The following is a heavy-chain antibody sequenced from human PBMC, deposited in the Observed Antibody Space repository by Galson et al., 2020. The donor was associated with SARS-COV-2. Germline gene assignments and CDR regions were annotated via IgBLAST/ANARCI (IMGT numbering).Heavy chain of an antibody. V-gene: IGHV1-24*01. CDR3: AVALAVAGTGYYYYGMDV. D-gene: IGHD6-19*01. CDR2: FDPEDGET. CDR1: GYTLTELS. Sequence: ASVTVSCKVSGYTLTELSIHWVRQAPGEGLEWMGGFDPEDGETIYAQKFQGRVTMTEDTSTDTAYMELSSLRSEDTAVYYCAVALAVAGTGYYYYGMDVWGQGTTVTVSS. J-gene: IGHJ6*02.